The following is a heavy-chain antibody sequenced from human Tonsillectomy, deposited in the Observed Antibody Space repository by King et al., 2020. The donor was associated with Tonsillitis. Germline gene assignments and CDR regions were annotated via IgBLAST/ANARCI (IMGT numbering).Heavy chain of an antibody. Sequence: QLVQSGAEVKKPGASVKVSCKASGYTFTSYAISWVRQAPGQGREWMGWISAYNGNTNYAQKFQGRVTMTTETSTSTAYMDLRSLRSDDTAVYYCARADDSSGYYNAFDIWGQGTMVTVSS. CDR3: ARADDSSGYYNAFDI. V-gene: IGHV1-18*04. J-gene: IGHJ3*02. CDR2: ISAYNGNT. CDR1: GYTFTSYA. D-gene: IGHD3-22*01.